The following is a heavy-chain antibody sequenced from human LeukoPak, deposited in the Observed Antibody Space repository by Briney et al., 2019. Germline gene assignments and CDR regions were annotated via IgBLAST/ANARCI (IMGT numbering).Heavy chain of an antibody. CDR2: IYYSGST. V-gene: IGHV4-59*08. J-gene: IGHJ4*02. Sequence: SETLSLTCTVSGGSIGSYYWSWIRQPPGKGLEWIGYIYYSGSTNYNPSLKSRVTISVDTSKNQFSLKLSSVTAADTAVYYCARVIHGFGEYYFDYWGQGTLVTVSS. CDR1: GGSIGSYY. CDR3: ARVIHGFGEYYFDY. D-gene: IGHD3-10*01.